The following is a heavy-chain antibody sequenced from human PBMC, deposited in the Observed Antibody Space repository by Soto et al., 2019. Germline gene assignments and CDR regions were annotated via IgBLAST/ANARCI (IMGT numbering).Heavy chain of an antibody. CDR2: IYYSGST. D-gene: IGHD3-22*01. V-gene: IGHV4-39*01. Sequence: SETLSLTCTVSGGSISSSSYYWGWIRQPPGKGPEWIGSIYYSGSTYYNPSLKSRVTISVDTSKNQFSLKLSSVTAADTAVYYCARHLRTRHYYYDSSGYPDYWGQGNLVTFSS. CDR1: GGSISSSSYY. CDR3: ARHLRTRHYYYDSSGYPDY. J-gene: IGHJ4*02.